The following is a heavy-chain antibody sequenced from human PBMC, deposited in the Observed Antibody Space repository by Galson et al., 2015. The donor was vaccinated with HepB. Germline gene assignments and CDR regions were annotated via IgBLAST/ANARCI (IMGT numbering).Heavy chain of an antibody. CDR3: ARDYHYGDYQGLSY. V-gene: IGHV3-23*01. D-gene: IGHD4-17*01. Sequence: SLRLSCAASGFTFTSYAMNWVRQAPGKGLEWVSRISGSGGSTDYADSVKGRFTISRDTSNNTLYLQMNSLSAEDTAVYYCARDYHYGDYQGLSYWGQGTLVTVSS. CDR1: GFTFTSYA. J-gene: IGHJ4*02. CDR2: ISGSGGST.